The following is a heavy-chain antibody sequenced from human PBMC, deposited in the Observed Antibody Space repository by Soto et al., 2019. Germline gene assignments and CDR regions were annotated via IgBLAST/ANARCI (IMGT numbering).Heavy chain of an antibody. V-gene: IGHV4-39*01. CDR2: IYYTGRT. CDR1: GGSIRTTSYQ. D-gene: IGHD1-7*01. CDR3: ARQVNNWDYSSYWYFDL. Sequence: QLQLQESGPGLLKTSETLSLTCTVSGGSIRTTSYQWAWIRQPPGKGLEWIGSIYYTGRTYYNSSLTSRVTISVDTAKNQFSLKLSSVTAADTTVYYCARQVNNWDYSSYWYFDLWGRGTLVTVSS. J-gene: IGHJ2*01.